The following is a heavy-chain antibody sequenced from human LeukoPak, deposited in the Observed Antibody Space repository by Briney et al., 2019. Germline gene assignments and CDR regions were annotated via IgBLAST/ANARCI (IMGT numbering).Heavy chain of an antibody. CDR2: IYYSGST. J-gene: IGHJ6*02. CDR1: GGSISSGGYY. D-gene: IGHD6-13*01. CDR3: AREFFIAAAGTAGGYYGMDV. V-gene: IGHV4-31*03. Sequence: SETLSLTCTVSGGSISSGGYYWSWIRQPPGKGLEWIGYIYYSGSTYYNPSLKSRVTISVDTSKNQFSLKLSSVTAADTAVYYCAREFFIAAAGTAGGYYGMDVWGQGTTVTVSS.